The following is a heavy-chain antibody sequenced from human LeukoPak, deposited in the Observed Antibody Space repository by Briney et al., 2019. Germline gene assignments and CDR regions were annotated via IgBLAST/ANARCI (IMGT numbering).Heavy chain of an antibody. CDR2: IYESGTT. CDR1: GESLNSYY. J-gene: IGHJ4*02. D-gene: IGHD2-15*01. CDR3: ARGAWATRLGS. Sequence: SETLSLTCAVYGESLNSYYWSWVRQPPGEGLEWIGEIYESGTTEYNPSLKSRVAISMVPSKQQFSLSLSSVTAADTAVYYCARGAWATRLGSWGLGTPVIVSS. V-gene: IGHV4-34*01.